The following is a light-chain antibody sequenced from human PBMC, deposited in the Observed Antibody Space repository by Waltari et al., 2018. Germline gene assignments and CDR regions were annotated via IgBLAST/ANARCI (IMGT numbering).Light chain of an antibody. V-gene: IGKV3-11*01. J-gene: IGKJ1*01. CDR1: QSVSSY. CDR2: DAS. CDR3: QQRSSWPPWT. Sequence: EIVLTQSPATLSLSPGERATLSCRASQSVSSYLAWYHQKPGQAPRLLIYDASNRATGIPARFSGSGSGTEFTLTISSLEPEDFAVYYCQQRSSWPPWTFGQGTKVEIK.